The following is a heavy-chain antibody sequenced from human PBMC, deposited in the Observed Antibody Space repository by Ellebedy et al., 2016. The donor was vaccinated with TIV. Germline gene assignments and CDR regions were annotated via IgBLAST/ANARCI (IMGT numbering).Heavy chain of an antibody. CDR2: INPSGGAT. V-gene: IGHV1-46*01. CDR3: ARDLDVDYYDSSGRRSIFDY. Sequence: ASVKVSXXASGYTFTSYYMHWVRQAPGQGLEWMGIINPSGGATSYAQKFQGRVTMTRDTSTSTVYMELSSLKSEDTAVYYCARDLDVDYYDSSGRRSIFDYWGQGTLVTVSS. J-gene: IGHJ4*02. D-gene: IGHD3-22*01. CDR1: GYTFTSYY.